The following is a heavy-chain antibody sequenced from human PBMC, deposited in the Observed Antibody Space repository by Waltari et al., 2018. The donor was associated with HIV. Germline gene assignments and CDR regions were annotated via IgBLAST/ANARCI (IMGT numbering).Heavy chain of an antibody. Sequence: EVQLLESGGGLVQPGGSLRLSCVVSGLTFGTPAMSWVRQAPGRGLEWISVVGGGGSPTIYADSVKGRFTISRDDSKNTYYLQMNNLRAEDTAVYFCAKVLERPGGEGYWSQGTLVTVSS. J-gene: IGHJ4*02. V-gene: IGHV3-23*01. CDR2: VGGGGSPT. D-gene: IGHD3-3*01. CDR1: GLTFGTPA. CDR3: AKVLERPGGEGY.